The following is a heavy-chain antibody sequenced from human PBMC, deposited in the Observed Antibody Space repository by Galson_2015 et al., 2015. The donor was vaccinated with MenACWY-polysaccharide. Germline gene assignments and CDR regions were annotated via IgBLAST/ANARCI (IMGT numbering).Heavy chain of an antibody. D-gene: IGHD1-20*01. CDR2: TYYRSKWYN. J-gene: IGHJ3*02. V-gene: IGHV6-1*01. Sequence: CAISGDSVSSHIAAWNWIRLSPSRGLEWLGRTYYRSKWYNDYAVSVESRITINPDTSKNQFSLQLNSVTPEDTAVYYCARVYNWNPVGAFEIWGQGTMVTVSS. CDR3: ARVYNWNPVGAFEI. CDR1: GDSVSSHIAA.